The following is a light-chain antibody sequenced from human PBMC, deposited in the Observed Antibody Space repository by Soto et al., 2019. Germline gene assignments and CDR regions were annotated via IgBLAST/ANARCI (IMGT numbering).Light chain of an antibody. CDR1: QSVSSSY. Sequence: EIVMTQSPGTLSLSPGEKDTLSCRASQSVSSSYLAWYQQRPGQAPRLLIYGASSRASGIPDRFSGSGSGTDFTLTITRLEPEDFAVYYCQQYGSSPQTFGQGTKVEI. CDR3: QQYGSSPQT. CDR2: GAS. V-gene: IGKV3-20*01. J-gene: IGKJ1*01.